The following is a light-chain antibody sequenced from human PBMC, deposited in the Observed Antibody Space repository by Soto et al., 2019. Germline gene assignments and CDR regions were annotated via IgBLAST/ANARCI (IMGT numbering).Light chain of an antibody. V-gene: IGLV2-8*01. Sequence: QSALTQPPSASGSPGQSVTISCTGTSGDVGGHNFVSWYQFHPGKAPKLIIYEVSKRPSGVPNRFSGSKSDNTASLTVSGLLAEDEADYFCSSYAGTNKVFGGGTKLTVL. CDR1: SGDVGGHNF. J-gene: IGLJ3*02. CDR3: SSYAGTNKV. CDR2: EVS.